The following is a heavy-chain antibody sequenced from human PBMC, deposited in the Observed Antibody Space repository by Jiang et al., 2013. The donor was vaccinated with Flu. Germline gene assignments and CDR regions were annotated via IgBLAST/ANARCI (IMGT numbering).Heavy chain of an antibody. J-gene: IGHJ4*02. D-gene: IGHD2-15*01. V-gene: IGHV4-34*01. CDR3: ARVISGYCSGGSCYYYYFDY. CDR2: INHSGST. Sequence: LEWIGEINHSGSTNYNPSLKSRVTISVDTSKNQFSLKLSSVTAADTAVYYCARVISGYCSGGSCYYYYFDYWGQGTLVTVSS.